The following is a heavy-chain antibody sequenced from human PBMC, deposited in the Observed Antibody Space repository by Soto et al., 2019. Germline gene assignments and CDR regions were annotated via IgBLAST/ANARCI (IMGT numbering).Heavy chain of an antibody. CDR1: GYTFTIYC. CDR2: ISAYNGNT. Sequence: ASVKVSCKASGYTFTIYCISWVRQAPGQGLEWMGWISAYNGNTNYAQKLQGRVTMTTDTSTSTAYMELRSLRSDDTAVYYCARGFEPLGYIDVWGTGPTVTVSS. J-gene: IGHJ6*03. V-gene: IGHV1-18*01. CDR3: ARGFEPLGYIDV.